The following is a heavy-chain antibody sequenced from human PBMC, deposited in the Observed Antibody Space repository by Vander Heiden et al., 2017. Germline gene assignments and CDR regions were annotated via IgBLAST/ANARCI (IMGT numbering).Heavy chain of an antibody. CDR2: ISWNSGSI. Sequence: EVQLVESGGGLVQPGRSLRLSCAASGFTFDDYAMHWVRQAPGKGLEWVSGISWNSGSIGYADSVKGRFTISRDNAKNSLYLQMNSLRAEDTALYYCATSGTIREYYFDYWGQGTLVTVSS. V-gene: IGHV3-9*01. D-gene: IGHD5-12*01. CDR1: GFTFDDYA. J-gene: IGHJ4*02. CDR3: ATSGTIREYYFDY.